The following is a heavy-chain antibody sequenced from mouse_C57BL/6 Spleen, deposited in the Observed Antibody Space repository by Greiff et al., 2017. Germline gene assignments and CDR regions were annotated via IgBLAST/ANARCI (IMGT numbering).Heavy chain of an antibody. CDR3: ARGFYYYSDGY. V-gene: IGHV1-26*01. CDR1: GYTFTDYY. J-gene: IGHJ2*01. Sequence: VQLQQSGPELVKPGASVKISCKASGYTFTDYYMNWVKQSHGKSLEWIGDINPNNGGTSYNQKFKGKATLTGDKSSSTAYMELRSLTSEDSAVYYCARGFYYYSDGYWGQGTTLTVSS. CDR2: INPNNGGT. D-gene: IGHD2-4*01.